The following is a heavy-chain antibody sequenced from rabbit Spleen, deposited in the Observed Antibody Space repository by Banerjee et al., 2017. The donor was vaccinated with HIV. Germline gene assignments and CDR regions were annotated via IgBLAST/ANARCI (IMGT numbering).Heavy chain of an antibody. CDR3: ARGDIDSGYYSL. V-gene: IGHV1S7*01. Sequence: QLKESGGGLVQPGGSLKLSCKASGFTLSTYYMNWVRQAPGKGLEWIGYIDPVFGITYYANWVNGRFSISRENAQNTMFLQMTSLTAADTATYFCARGDIDSGYYSLWCQGTLVTVS. CDR2: IDPVFGIT. CDR1: GFTLSTYY. D-gene: IGHD1-1*01. J-gene: IGHJ3*01.